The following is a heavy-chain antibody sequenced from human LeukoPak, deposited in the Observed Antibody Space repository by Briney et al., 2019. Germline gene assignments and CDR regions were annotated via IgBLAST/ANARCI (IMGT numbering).Heavy chain of an antibody. D-gene: IGHD3-10*01. CDR2: ISGSGGSK. CDR3: AKLTSASGAYGVDV. CDR1: GFTFSSYA. Sequence: PGGSLRLSCAASGFTFSSYAMNWVRQAPGKGLEWVSTISGSGGSKHYAASVEGRFTISRDNSKNTVYLQMNSLRAEDTAIYYCAKLTSASGAYGVDVWGQGTTVTVSS. V-gene: IGHV3-23*01. J-gene: IGHJ6*02.